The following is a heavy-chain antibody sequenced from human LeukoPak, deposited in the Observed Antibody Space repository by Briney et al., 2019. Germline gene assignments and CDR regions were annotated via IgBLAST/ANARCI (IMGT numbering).Heavy chain of an antibody. Sequence: GGSLRLSCAASGFTFSSYAMHWVRQAPGKGLEWVAVISYDGSNKYYADSVKGRFTISRDNSKNTLYLQMNSLRAEDTAVYYCARALYYGSGSYYIPLWFDPWGQGTLVTVSS. CDR2: ISYDGSNK. V-gene: IGHV3-30*04. D-gene: IGHD3-10*01. CDR1: GFTFSSYA. CDR3: ARALYYGSGSYYIPLWFDP. J-gene: IGHJ5*02.